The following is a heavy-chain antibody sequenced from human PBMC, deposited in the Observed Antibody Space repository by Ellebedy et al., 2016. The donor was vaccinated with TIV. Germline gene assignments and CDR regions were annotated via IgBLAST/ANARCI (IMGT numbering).Heavy chain of an antibody. J-gene: IGHJ4*02. V-gene: IGHV3-7*02. Sequence: PGGSLRLSCAASGFIFSSYWMSWVRQAPGKGLEWVANIKEDGSEEYYVDSVKGRFTIYRDNAKNSLYLQMNSLRAEETAVYYCASRPNGEFHFLDYWGQGTLVTVSS. D-gene: IGHD4-17*01. CDR3: ASRPNGEFHFLDY. CDR2: IKEDGSEE. CDR1: GFIFSSYW.